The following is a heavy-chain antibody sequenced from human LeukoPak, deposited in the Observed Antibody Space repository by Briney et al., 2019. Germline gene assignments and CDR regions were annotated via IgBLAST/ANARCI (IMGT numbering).Heavy chain of an antibody. Sequence: PSETLSLTCTVSGGSISSYYWSWIRQPPGKGLEWIGYIYYSGSTNYNPSLKSRVTISVDTSKNQFSLKLSSVTAADTAAYYCARHRVAAAGTFDYWGQGTLVTVSS. CDR1: GGSISSYY. CDR2: IYYSGST. CDR3: ARHRVAAAGTFDY. V-gene: IGHV4-59*08. D-gene: IGHD6-13*01. J-gene: IGHJ4*02.